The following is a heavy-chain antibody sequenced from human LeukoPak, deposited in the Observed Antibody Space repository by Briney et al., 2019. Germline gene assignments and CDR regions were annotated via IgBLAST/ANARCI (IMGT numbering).Heavy chain of an antibody. CDR3: AKYYDILTVGSYYFDY. J-gene: IGHJ4*02. D-gene: IGHD3-9*01. CDR2: ISGSGGST. V-gene: IGHV3-23*01. Sequence: GGSLRLSCAASGFTFSSYAMSWVRQAPGKGLEWVSAISGSGGSTYYADSVEGRFTISRDNSKNTLYLQMNSLRAEDTAVYYCAKYYDILTVGSYYFDYWGQGTLVTVSS. CDR1: GFTFSSYA.